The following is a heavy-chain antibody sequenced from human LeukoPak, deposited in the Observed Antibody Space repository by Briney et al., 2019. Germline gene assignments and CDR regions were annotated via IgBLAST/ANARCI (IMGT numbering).Heavy chain of an antibody. D-gene: IGHD6-13*01. CDR2: IYYSGST. V-gene: IGHV4-39*07. CDR1: GGSISSSSYY. J-gene: IGHJ4*02. Sequence: SETLSLTCTVSGGSISSSSYYWGWIRQPPGKGLEWIGSIYYSGSTYYNPSLKSRVTISVDTSKNQFSLKLSSVTAADTAVYYRARDSAAASNPFDYWGQGTLVTVSS. CDR3: ARDSAAASNPFDY.